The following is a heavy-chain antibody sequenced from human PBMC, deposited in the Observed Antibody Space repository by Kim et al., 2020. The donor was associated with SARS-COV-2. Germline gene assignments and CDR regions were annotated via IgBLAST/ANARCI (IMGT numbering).Heavy chain of an antibody. J-gene: IGHJ4*02. CDR2: MNQDGSVK. Sequence: GGSLRLSCVASGLTFSNYWMNWVRQAPGKGLEWVANMNQDGSVKRYVDSVKGRFTISRDNAKNSLYLQMNTLGAEDTALYYCTTGPTYWGQGILVTVSS. CDR1: GLTFSNYW. V-gene: IGHV3-7*05. CDR3: TTGPTY.